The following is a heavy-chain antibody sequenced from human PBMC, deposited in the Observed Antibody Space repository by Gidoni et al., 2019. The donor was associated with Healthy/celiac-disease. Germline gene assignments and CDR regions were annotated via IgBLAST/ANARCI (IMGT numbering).Heavy chain of an antibody. CDR1: GFSLSNARMG. V-gene: IGHV2-26*01. CDR3: ARILYDFWSGYSGFDY. Sequence: QVTLKESGPVLAKPTETVTLTCTVSGFSLSNARMGVSWFRQPPGTALEWLAHIFSNDEKSYSTSLKSRLTISKDTSKSQVVLTMTNMDPVDTATYYCARILYDFWSGYSGFDYWGQGTLVTVSS. CDR2: IFSNDEK. D-gene: IGHD3-3*01. J-gene: IGHJ4*02.